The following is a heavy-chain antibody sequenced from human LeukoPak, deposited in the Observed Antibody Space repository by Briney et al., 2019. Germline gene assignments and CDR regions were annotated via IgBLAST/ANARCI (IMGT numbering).Heavy chain of an antibody. CDR1: GFTFSSYS. Sequence: GGSLRLSCAASGFTFSSYSMNWVRQAPGKGLEWVSYISSSSSTIYYADSVKGRFTISRDNAKNSLYLQMNSLRAEDTAVYYCAAEDCYNPPEGWGQGTLVTVSS. CDR2: ISSSSSTI. V-gene: IGHV3-48*04. CDR3: AAEDCYNPPEG. J-gene: IGHJ4*02. D-gene: IGHD5-24*01.